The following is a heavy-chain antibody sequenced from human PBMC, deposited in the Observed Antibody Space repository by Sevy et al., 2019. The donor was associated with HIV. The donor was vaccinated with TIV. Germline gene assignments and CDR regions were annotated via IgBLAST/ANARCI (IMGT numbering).Heavy chain of an antibody. V-gene: IGHV4-59*01. CDR3: ARDTVAAAGKDYYGMDV. CDR1: GGSISSYY. Sequence: SETLSLTCTVSGGSISSYYWSWIRQPPGKGLEWIGYIYYSGSTNYNPSLKSRVTISVDTAKNQFSLKLSSVTTADTAVYYCARDTVAAAGKDYYGMDVWGQGTTVTVSS. CDR2: IYYSGST. D-gene: IGHD6-13*01. J-gene: IGHJ6*02.